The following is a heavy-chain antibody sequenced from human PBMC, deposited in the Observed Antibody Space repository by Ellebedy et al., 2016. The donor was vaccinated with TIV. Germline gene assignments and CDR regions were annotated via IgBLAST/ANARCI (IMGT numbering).Heavy chain of an antibody. CDR1: GFTFSSYS. CDR2: ISSSSSTM. D-gene: IGHD3-22*01. CDR3: AREYGDSGSYPYYFDY. Sequence: PGGSLRLPCAASGFTFSSYSLNWVRQAPGKGLEWVSYISSSSSTMYYADSVKGRFTISRDDAKNSMYLQMKSLRAEDTAVYYCAREYGDSGSYPYYFDYWGQGTLVTVSS. J-gene: IGHJ4*02. V-gene: IGHV3-48*04.